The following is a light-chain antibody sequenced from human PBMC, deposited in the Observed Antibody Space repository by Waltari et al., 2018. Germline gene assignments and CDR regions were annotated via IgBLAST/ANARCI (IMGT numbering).Light chain of an antibody. J-gene: IGLJ2*01. CDR3: CSYAGSSTFEV. Sequence: QSALTQPASVSGSPGQSITISCPGTSSDVGCYNLVSWYQQHPGKAPKLMIYEGSKRPSGVSNRFSGSKSGNTASLRISGLQAEDEADYYCCSYAGSSTFEVFGGGTKLTVL. CDR1: SSDVGCYNL. CDR2: EGS. V-gene: IGLV2-23*03.